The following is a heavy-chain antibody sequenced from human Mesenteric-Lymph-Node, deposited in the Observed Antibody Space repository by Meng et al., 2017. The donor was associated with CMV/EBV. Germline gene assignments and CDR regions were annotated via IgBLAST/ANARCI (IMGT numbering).Heavy chain of an antibody. V-gene: IGHV1-69*10. J-gene: IGHJ4*02. CDR3: ARAGSITIFGVVIEGGSLPPDY. D-gene: IGHD3-3*01. CDR1: GYTFTSYD. CDR2: IIPILGIA. Sequence: SVKVSCKASGYTFTSYDINWVRQATGQGLEWMGGIIPILGIANYAQKFQGRVTITADKSTSTAYMELSSLRSEDTAVYYCARAGSITIFGVVIEGGSLPPDYWGQRTLVTVSS.